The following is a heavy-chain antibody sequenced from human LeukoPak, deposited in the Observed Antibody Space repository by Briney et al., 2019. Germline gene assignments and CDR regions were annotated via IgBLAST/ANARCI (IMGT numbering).Heavy chain of an antibody. CDR2: IKQDGSEI. CDR3: ARGSGWYLP. D-gene: IGHD6-19*01. CDR1: GFSFSNYW. Sequence: PGGSLRLSCAASGFSFSNYWMTWVRQAPGKGLEWVANIKQDGSEIKYVDFVKGRFTISRDNAKNSPYLQMNSLRVEDTGVYYCARGSGWYLPWGQGTLVTVSS. J-gene: IGHJ5*02. V-gene: IGHV3-7*01.